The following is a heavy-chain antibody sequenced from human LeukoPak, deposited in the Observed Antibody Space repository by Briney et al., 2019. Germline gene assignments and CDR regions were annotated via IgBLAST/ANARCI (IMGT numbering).Heavy chain of an antibody. D-gene: IGHD2-21*01. CDR3: AREVNYFDY. CDR1: GYALTGYY. Sequence: GASVKVSCKASGYALTGYYMHCVRQAPGPPLEWMGWINANSGGTNYAQKFQGRVTTTRDTSISTVYMELSRLRSDDTAVYYCAREVNYFDYWGQGTLVSVSS. V-gene: IGHV1-2*02. CDR2: INANSGGT. J-gene: IGHJ4*02.